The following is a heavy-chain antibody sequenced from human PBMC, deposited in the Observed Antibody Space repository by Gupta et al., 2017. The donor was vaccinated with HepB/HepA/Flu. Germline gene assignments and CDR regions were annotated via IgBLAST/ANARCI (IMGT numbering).Heavy chain of an antibody. CDR1: GYTFTGYS. V-gene: IGHV1-2*02. D-gene: IGHD2-2*01. J-gene: IGHJ5*02. CDR3: ARASIRHWTTTNFYFDWFDP. CDR2: INPNSGGT. Sequence: QVQLVQSGAEVKSPGASVKVSCKASGYTFTGYSIHWVLQAPGHGLEWMGWINPNSGGTNSAKKFQGRGTMTRDTSISTAYMELSMLTSDHTALYSCARASIRHWTTTNFYFDWFDPWGQGTLVTVSS.